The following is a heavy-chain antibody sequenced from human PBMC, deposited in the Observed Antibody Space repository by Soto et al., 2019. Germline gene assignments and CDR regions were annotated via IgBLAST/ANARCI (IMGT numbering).Heavy chain of an antibody. V-gene: IGHV3-48*03. CDR3: AREWGTSIAAAFDY. J-gene: IGHJ4*02. D-gene: IGHD6-6*01. CDR2: ISNSGRII. CDR1: GFTFSSFE. Sequence: EVQLVESGGGLVQPGGSLKLSCAASGFTFSSFEMNWVRQAPGKGLEWVSYISNSGRIIYYADSVKGRFTISRDDAKNSLYLKMNSLRAEDTAVYYCAREWGTSIAAAFDYWGQGTLVTVSS.